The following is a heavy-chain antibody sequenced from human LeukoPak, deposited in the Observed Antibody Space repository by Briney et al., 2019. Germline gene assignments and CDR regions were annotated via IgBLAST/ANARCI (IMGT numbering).Heavy chain of an antibody. Sequence: SETLSLTCAVYGGSFSGYYWSRIRQPPGKGLEWIGEINHSGSTNYNPSLKSRVTISLDTSKNQFSLKLSSVTAADTAVYYCAREIAAAGTGYWGQGTLVTVSS. V-gene: IGHV4-34*01. D-gene: IGHD6-13*01. J-gene: IGHJ4*02. CDR1: GGSFSGYY. CDR3: AREIAAAGTGY. CDR2: INHSGST.